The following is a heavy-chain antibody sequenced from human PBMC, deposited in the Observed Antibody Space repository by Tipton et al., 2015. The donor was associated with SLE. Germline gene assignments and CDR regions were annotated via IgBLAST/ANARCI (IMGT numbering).Heavy chain of an antibody. Sequence: SLRLSCAASGFTFNSYAMSWVRQAPGKGLEWVSGISGSGGSTYYADSVKGRFTISRDNSKNTLFLQMDCLRAEDTAVYYCANVDISGWYYFDYWGQGTLVTVSS. D-gene: IGHD6-19*01. CDR2: ISGSGGST. CDR3: ANVDISGWYYFDY. CDR1: GFTFNSYA. V-gene: IGHV3-23*01. J-gene: IGHJ4*02.